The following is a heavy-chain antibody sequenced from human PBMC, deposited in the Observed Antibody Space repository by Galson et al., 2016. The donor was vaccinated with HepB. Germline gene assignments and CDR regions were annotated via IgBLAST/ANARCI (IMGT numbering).Heavy chain of an antibody. V-gene: IGHV5-51*01. J-gene: IGHJ4*02. D-gene: IGHD2-15*01. CDR1: GYSFVNYW. CDR3: ARSGLGYCTDGSCFIDY. CDR2: IYPGDSDT. Sequence: QSGAEVKKSGESLKISCKGSGYSFVNYWIAWVRQMPGKGLEWMGSIYPGDSDTRYSPSLQGQVTISADTFISTAYLQWSSLKASDTAMYYCARSGLGYCTDGSCFIDYWGQGTLVTVSS.